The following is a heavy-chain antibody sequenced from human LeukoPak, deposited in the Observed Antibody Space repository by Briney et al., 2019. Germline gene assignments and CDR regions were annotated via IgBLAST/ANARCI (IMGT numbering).Heavy chain of an antibody. Sequence: PGGSLRLSCAASGFTFSSYSMNWVRQAPGKGLEWVSSISSSSTYIYYADSVKGRFTISRDNAKNSLYLQMNSLRAEDTAAYYCARDPYSGLFDYWGQGTLVTVSS. D-gene: IGHD4-11*01. CDR3: ARDPYSGLFDY. CDR2: ISSSSTYI. V-gene: IGHV3-21*01. J-gene: IGHJ4*02. CDR1: GFTFSSYS.